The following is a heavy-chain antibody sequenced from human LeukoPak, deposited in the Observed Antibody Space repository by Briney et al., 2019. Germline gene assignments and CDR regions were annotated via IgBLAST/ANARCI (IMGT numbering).Heavy chain of an antibody. CDR3: AAQGYSGYDLNLNWFDP. Sequence: GASVKVSCKASGFTFTSSAMQWVRQARGQRLEWIGWIVVGSGNTNYAQKFQERVTITRDMSTSTAYMELSSLRSEDTAVYYCAAQGYSGYDLNLNWFDPWGQGTLVTVSS. CDR1: GFTFTSSA. D-gene: IGHD5-12*01. J-gene: IGHJ5*02. CDR2: IVVGSGNT. V-gene: IGHV1-58*02.